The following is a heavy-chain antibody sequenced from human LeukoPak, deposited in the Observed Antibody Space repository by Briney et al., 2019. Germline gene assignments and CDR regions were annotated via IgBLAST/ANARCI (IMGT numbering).Heavy chain of an antibody. CDR1: GFTFSSNG. D-gene: IGHD2-2*01. CDR2: VWFDGSNK. CDR3: ARLVVVPAAIFRWFDP. V-gene: IGHV3-33*01. Sequence: GGSLRLSCAASGFTFSSNGMHWVRQAPGKGLEWVAVVWFDGSNKYYADSVKGRFTISRDNSKNTLYLQMNSLRAEDTAVYYCARLVVVPAAIFRWFDPWGQGTLVTVSS. J-gene: IGHJ5*02.